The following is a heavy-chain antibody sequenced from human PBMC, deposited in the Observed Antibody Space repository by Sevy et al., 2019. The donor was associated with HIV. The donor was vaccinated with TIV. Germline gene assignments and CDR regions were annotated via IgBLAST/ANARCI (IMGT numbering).Heavy chain of an antibody. CDR2: INHSGST. D-gene: IGHD6-19*01. J-gene: IGHJ4*02. Sequence: SETLSLTCAVYGGSFSGYYWSWIRQPPGKGLEWIGEINHSGSTNYNPSLKSRVTISVDTSKNQFSLTLSSVTAADTAVYYCARGRAVAGYVYGDFDYWGQGTLVTVSS. CDR1: GGSFSGYY. CDR3: ARGRAVAGYVYGDFDY. V-gene: IGHV4-34*01.